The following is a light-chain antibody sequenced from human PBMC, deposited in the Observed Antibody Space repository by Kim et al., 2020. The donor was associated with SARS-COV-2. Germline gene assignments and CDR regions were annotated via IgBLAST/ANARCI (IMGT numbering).Light chain of an antibody. J-gene: IGLJ1*01. CDR3: ISFSSTTTFV. CDR2: DVT. CDR1: ISDVGGYDF. V-gene: IGLV2-14*01. Sequence: QSALTQPASVSGSPGQSITISCTGTISDVGGYDFVSWYQQHPGKAPKLMIYDVTKRPPGGSNRFSGSKSGNTASLTISGLQVEDEADYYCISFSSTTTFVFATGTKV.